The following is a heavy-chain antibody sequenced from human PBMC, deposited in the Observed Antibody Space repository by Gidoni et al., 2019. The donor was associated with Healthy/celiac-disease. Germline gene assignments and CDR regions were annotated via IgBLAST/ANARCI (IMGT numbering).Heavy chain of an antibody. J-gene: IGHJ4*02. CDR3: AKSVFGQKRWLQQLDY. V-gene: IGHV3-23*01. CDR2: ISGSGGST. D-gene: IGHD5-12*01. Sequence: SAISGSGGSTYYADSVKGRFTISRDNSKNTLYLQMNSLRAEDTAVYYCAKSVFGQKRWLQQLDYWGQGTLVTVSS.